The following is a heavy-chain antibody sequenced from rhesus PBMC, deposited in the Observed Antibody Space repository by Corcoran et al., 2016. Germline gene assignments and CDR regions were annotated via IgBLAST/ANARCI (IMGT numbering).Heavy chain of an antibody. J-gene: IGHJ4*01. Sequence: QVQLEESGPGLVKPSETLSLTCAVSGGSISGYYWNWIRQPPGKGLEWIGYIGGSLGSTDDNPSIKSRGTMSTDASKNQLSRRLGSVPASDTAVYYCGRVPTLNGGPPYYFDYWGQGVLVTVSS. CDR2: IGGSLGST. D-gene: IGHD3-40*01. CDR3: GRVPTLNGGPPYYFDY. CDR1: GGSISGYY. V-gene: IGHV4S5*01.